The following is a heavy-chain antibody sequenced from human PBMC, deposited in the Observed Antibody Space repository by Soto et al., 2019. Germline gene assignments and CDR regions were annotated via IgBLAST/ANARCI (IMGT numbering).Heavy chain of an antibody. CDR1: GGSLSSGGYY. CDR2: IYYSGST. D-gene: IGHD1-7*01. Sequence: PSETLSLPCTVSGGSLSSGGYYWSWFHQHPGKGLEWIGYIYYSGSTYYDPSLKSRVTISVDTSKNQFSLKLSSVTAADTAVYYCARTGLPGTSIWFDPWGQGTLVTVSS. V-gene: IGHV4-31*03. J-gene: IGHJ5*02. CDR3: ARTGLPGTSIWFDP.